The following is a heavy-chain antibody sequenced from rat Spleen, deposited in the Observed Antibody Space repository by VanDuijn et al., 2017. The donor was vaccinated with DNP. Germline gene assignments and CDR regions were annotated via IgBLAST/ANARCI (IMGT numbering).Heavy chain of an antibody. CDR2: ISTSGEYA. V-gene: IGHV5-19*01. D-gene: IGHD1-11*01. J-gene: IGHJ2*01. CDR1: GFSLTSYN. Sequence: VQLKESGPGLVQPSQTLSLTCPVAGFSLTSYNVHWVRQAPTKGLEWVASISTSGEYAHYRDSVKGRFTISRDNAKSILYLQMDSLRSEDTATYYCTTDFERGYWGQGVMVTVSS. CDR3: TTDFERGY.